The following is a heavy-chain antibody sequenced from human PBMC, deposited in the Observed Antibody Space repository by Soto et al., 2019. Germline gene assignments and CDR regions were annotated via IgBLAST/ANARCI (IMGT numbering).Heavy chain of an antibody. V-gene: IGHV4-31*03. D-gene: IGHD3-22*01. J-gene: IGHJ5*02. CDR3: ARGGDYYDSSGTWGSNWFDP. Sequence: PSETLSLTCTVSGGSISSGGYYWSWIRQHPGKGLEWIGYIYYSGSTYYNPSLKSRVTISVDTSKNQFSLKLSSVTAADTAVYYCARGGDYYDSSGTWGSNWFDPWGQGTLVTVSS. CDR2: IYYSGST. CDR1: GGSISSGGYY.